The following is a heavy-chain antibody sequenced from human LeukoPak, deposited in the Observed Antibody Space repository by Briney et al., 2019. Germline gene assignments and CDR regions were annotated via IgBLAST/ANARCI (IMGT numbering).Heavy chain of an antibody. Sequence: HPGGSLRLSCAASGFTFSSYAMSWVRQAPGKGLEWVSAISGSGGSTYYADSVKGRFTISRDNSKNTLYLQMNSLRAEDTAVYYCAKEGFMYCSSTSCYGFDYWGQGTLVTVSS. J-gene: IGHJ4*02. D-gene: IGHD2-2*01. V-gene: IGHV3-23*01. CDR2: ISGSGGST. CDR3: AKEGFMYCSSTSCYGFDY. CDR1: GFTFSSYA.